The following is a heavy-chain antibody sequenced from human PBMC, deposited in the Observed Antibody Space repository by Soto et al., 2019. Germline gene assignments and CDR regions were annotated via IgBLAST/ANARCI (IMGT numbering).Heavy chain of an antibody. D-gene: IGHD6-13*01. V-gene: IGHV1-18*01. CDR2: ISGYNGNT. Sequence: GASVKVSCKASGYTFSSYGISWVGQAPGQGLEWMGWISGYNGNTNYAQKFQGRVIMTTDISTKTVFMELRSLRSDDTAIYYRARERDDSSWSSVEYLQYWGQGTLVTVSS. CDR1: GYTFSSYG. CDR3: ARERDDSSWSSVEYLQY. J-gene: IGHJ1*01.